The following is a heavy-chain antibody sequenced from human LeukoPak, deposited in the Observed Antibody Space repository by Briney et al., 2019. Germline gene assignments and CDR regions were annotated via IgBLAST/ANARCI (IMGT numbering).Heavy chain of an antibody. CDR2: ISSNGGST. D-gene: IGHD4-17*01. V-gene: IGHV3-64*01. CDR3: ARVKKDDYGDYGVDY. CDR1: GFTFSSYA. Sequence: QPGGSLRLSCAASGFTFSSYAMHWVRQAPGKGLEYVSAISSNGGSTYYANSVKGRFTISRDNSKNTLYLQMGSLRAEDMAVYYCARVKKDDYGDYGVDYWGQGTLVTVSS. J-gene: IGHJ4*02.